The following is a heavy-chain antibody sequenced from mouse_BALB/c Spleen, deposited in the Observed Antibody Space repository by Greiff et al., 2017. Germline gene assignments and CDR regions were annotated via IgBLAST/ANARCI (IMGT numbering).Heavy chain of an antibody. CDR1: GYAFTNDL. Sequence: QVQLQQSGAELVRPGTSVKVSCKASGYAFTNDLIEWVKQRPGQGLEWIGVINPGSGGTNYNEKFKGKATLTADKSSSTAYMQLSSLTSDDSAVYLCARKAYYGKTPFAYWGQGTLVTVSA. V-gene: IGHV1-54*01. CDR3: ARKAYYGKTPFAY. D-gene: IGHD2-10*01. J-gene: IGHJ3*01. CDR2: INPGSGGT.